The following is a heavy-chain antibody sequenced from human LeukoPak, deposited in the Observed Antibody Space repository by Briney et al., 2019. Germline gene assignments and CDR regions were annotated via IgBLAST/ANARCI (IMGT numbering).Heavy chain of an antibody. V-gene: IGHV4-39*07. Sequence: SETLSLTCTVSGGSISSNSYYWGWVRQPPGKGLDWIGSIYYSGSTYYNPSLKSRVTISVDTSKNQFSLKLSSVTAADTAVYYCARTTDYYDSSGPPLGDYWGQGTLVTVSS. D-gene: IGHD3-22*01. CDR2: IYYSGST. J-gene: IGHJ4*02. CDR3: ARTTDYYDSSGPPLGDY. CDR1: GGSISSNSYY.